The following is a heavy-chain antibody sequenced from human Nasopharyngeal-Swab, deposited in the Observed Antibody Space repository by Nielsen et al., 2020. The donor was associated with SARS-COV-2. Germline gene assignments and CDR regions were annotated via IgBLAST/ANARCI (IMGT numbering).Heavy chain of an antibody. V-gene: IGHV2-26*01. J-gene: IGHJ5*02. Sequence: SGPTLVKPTETITLTCTVSGFSLSNARMGVSWIRQPPGKALEWLAHIFSNDEKSYSTSLKSRLTISKDTSKSQVVLTMTNMDPVDTATYYCARSIYCSSTSCYSFAWFDPWGQGTLVTVSS. CDR2: IFSNDEK. CDR1: GFSLSNARMG. D-gene: IGHD2-2*01. CDR3: ARSIYCSSTSCYSFAWFDP.